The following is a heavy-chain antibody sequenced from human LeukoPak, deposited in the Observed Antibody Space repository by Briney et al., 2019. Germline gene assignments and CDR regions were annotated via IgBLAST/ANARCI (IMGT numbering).Heavy chain of an antibody. V-gene: IGHV4-4*09. J-gene: IGHJ4*02. D-gene: IGHD2-2*01. CDR2: IYSSGST. Sequence: SETLSLTCTVSGGSISSYYWSWIRQPPGKGLEWIGYIYSSGSTNYNPSLKSRVTISVDTSKEQFSLKLSSETAADTALYYCARTYSTSSNFDYWGQGTLVTVSS. CDR3: ARTYSTSSNFDY. CDR1: GGSISSYY.